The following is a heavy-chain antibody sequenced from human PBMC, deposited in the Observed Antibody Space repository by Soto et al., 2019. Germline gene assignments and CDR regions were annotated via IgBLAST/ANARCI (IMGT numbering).Heavy chain of an antibody. Sequence: GESLKISCAASGFTFSSYWMSWVRQAPGKGLEWVANIKQDGSEKYYVDSVKGRFTISRDNAKNSLYLQMNSLRAEDTAVYYCAREWRADDAFDIWGQGTMVTVSS. V-gene: IGHV3-7*01. D-gene: IGHD1-26*01. CDR1: GFTFSSYW. CDR3: AREWRADDAFDI. J-gene: IGHJ3*02. CDR2: IKQDGSEK.